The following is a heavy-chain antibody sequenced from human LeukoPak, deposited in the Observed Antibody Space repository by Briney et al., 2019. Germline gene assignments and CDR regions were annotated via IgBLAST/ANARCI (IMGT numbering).Heavy chain of an antibody. J-gene: IGHJ4*02. V-gene: IGHV3-30-3*01. CDR1: GFTFSSYA. CDR3: ARDQGG. CDR2: ISYDGSNK. D-gene: IGHD1-26*01. Sequence: PGRSLRLSSAASGFTFSSYAKHRVCQAPGKGLDWVAVISYDGSNKYYADSLKGRFCISRDNSKNTLYLQMNSLRAEDTAVYYCARDQGGWGQGTLVTVSS.